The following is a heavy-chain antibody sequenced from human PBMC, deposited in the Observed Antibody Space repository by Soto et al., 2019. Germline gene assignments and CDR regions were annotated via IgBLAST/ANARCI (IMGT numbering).Heavy chain of an antibody. CDR1: GFILDDYA. V-gene: IGHV3-9*01. Sequence: GGSLRLSCVGSGFILDDYAMHWVRQAPGKGLEWVSGINWNSGSIGYADSVKGRFTISRDNAKNSLYLQMNSLRGEDTALYYCAKSTYYDFWTAFDIWGQGTMVTVSS. CDR3: AKSTYYDFWTAFDI. D-gene: IGHD3-3*01. CDR2: INWNSGSI. J-gene: IGHJ3*02.